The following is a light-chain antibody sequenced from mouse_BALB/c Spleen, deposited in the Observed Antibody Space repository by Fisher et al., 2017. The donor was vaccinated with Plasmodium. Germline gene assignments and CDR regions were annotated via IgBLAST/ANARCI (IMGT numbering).Light chain of an antibody. CDR1: QSISNH. Sequence: DIVMTQTTATLSVTPGDSVSLSCRASQSISNHLHWYQQKSHESPRVLIKYSSQSISGIPSRFSGSGSGTYFTLSISSVETEDFGMYFCQHSNSWPLTFGAGTKLELK. CDR2: YSS. V-gene: IGKV5-43*01. J-gene: IGKJ5*01. CDR3: QHSNSWPLT.